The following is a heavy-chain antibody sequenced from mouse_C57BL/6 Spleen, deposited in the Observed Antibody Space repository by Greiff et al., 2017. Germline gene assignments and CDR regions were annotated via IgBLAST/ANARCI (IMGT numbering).Heavy chain of an antibody. D-gene: IGHD3-2*02. Sequence: EVQVVESGTVLARPGASVKMSCKTSGYTFTSYWMHWVKQRPGQGLEWIGAIYPGNSDTSYNQKFKGKATLTAVTSASTAYMELSSLTNEDSAVYYCTRKEGSSGRYFDYWGQGTTLTVSS. CDR2: IYPGNSDT. J-gene: IGHJ2*01. V-gene: IGHV1-5*01. CDR1: GYTFTSYW. CDR3: TRKEGSSGRYFDY.